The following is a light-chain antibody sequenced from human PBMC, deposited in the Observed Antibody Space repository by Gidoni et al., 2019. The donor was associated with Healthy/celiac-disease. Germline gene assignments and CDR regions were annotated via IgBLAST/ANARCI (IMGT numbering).Light chain of an antibody. J-gene: IGKJ3*01. CDR3: QQRSNWLFT. CDR2: DAS. Sequence: IVLTQSPATLSLSPGERATPSCRASQSVSSYLALYQQKPGQAPRLLNYDASNRAPGIPARFSGSGSGTDFTLAISSLGPEDFAVYYCQQRSNWLFTFGPGTKVDIK. CDR1: QSVSSY. V-gene: IGKV3-11*01.